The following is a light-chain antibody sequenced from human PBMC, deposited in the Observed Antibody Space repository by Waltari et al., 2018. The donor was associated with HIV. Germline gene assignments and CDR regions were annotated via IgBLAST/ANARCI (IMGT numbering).Light chain of an antibody. Sequence: DIVLTPSPGTLSLSPGERATLFCRARPTILPTFVALYQPKPDQPPRPLIYGTSDRATGTPDRFSGSGSGTDFVLTVTRLEPEDFAVYFCQQYGDLPYTFGQGTKLETK. CDR2: GTS. V-gene: IGKV3-20*01. CDR1: PTILPTF. J-gene: IGKJ2*01. CDR3: QQYGDLPYT.